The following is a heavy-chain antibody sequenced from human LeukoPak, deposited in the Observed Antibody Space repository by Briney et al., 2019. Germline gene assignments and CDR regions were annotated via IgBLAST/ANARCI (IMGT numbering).Heavy chain of an antibody. J-gene: IGHJ4*02. V-gene: IGHV3-7*01. D-gene: IGHD6-19*01. CDR1: GFTFSSHW. CDR3: ATIEAVRFHY. Sequence: GGSLRLSCADSGFTFSSHWMAWVRQAPGKGLEWVANIKQDGTEKYSMDSVKGRFTISRDNAKNSLYLQMNSLRPEDTAVYYCATIEAVRFHYWGQGTLVTVSS. CDR2: IKQDGTEK.